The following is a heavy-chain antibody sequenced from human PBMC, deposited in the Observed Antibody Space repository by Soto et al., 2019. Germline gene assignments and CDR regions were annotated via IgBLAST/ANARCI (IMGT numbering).Heavy chain of an antibody. Sequence: PSETLSLTCTVSGGSISSGDYCWTWIRQHPERGLEFIGYISHDGSTYYNPSLKSRLTISLDTSKNQFSLKLSSVTAADTAVYYCAREGPYDSSPFDPWGQGTLVTVSS. CDR1: GGSISSGDYC. J-gene: IGHJ5*02. CDR3: AREGPYDSSPFDP. CDR2: ISHDGST. D-gene: IGHD3-22*01. V-gene: IGHV4-31*03.